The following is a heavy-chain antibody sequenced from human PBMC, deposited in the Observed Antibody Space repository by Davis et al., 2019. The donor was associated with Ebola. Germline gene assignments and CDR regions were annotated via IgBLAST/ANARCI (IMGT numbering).Heavy chain of an antibody. Sequence: GESLKISCAASGFTFSSYSMNWVRQAPGKGLEWVAGIKPDGSERFYVDSVKGRFTISRDNAENSVYLQMTSLRAEDTALYYCARDISMGGLDYWGQGSLVTVSS. V-gene: IGHV3-7*03. CDR1: GFTFSSYS. CDR2: IKPDGSER. CDR3: ARDISMGGLDY. D-gene: IGHD2-15*01. J-gene: IGHJ4*02.